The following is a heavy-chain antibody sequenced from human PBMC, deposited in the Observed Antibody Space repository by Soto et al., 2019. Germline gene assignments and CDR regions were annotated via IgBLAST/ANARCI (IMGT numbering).Heavy chain of an antibody. D-gene: IGHD4-17*01. CDR2: IYHSGST. V-gene: IGHV4-30-2*01. CDR3: ARAMTTVTTIDY. CDR1: GGSISSGGYS. Sequence: QLQLQESGSGLVKPSQTLSLTCAVSGGSISSGGYSWSWIRQPPGKGLEWIGYIYHSGSTYYNPCLKGRVXXXVXXSKNQFSLKLSSVTAADTAVYYCARAMTTVTTIDYWGQGTLVTVSS. J-gene: IGHJ4*02.